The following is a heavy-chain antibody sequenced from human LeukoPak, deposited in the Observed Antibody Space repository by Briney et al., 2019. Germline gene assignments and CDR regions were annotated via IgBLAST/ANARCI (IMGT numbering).Heavy chain of an antibody. CDR3: ARSSSIAARRSYYYYYYMDV. D-gene: IGHD6-6*01. V-gene: IGHV4-34*01. CDR2: INHSGST. Sequence: SETLSLTCAVYGGSFSGYYWSWIRQPPGKGLEWIGEINHSGSTNYNPPLKSRATISVDTSKNQFSLKLSSVTAADTAVYYCARSSSIAARRSYYYYYYMDVWGKGTTVTVSS. CDR1: GGSFSGYY. J-gene: IGHJ6*03.